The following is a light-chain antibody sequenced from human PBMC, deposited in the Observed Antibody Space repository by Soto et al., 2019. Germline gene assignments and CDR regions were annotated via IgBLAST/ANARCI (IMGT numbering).Light chain of an antibody. V-gene: IGLV2-18*02. CDR3: NSYTGSSTYV. CDR1: SSDVGSNNR. Sequence: QSVLTQPPSVSGSPGQSVAISCTGTSSDVGSNNRVSWYQQPPGAAPKLMIYEVSNRPSGVLDRFSGSKSGNTASLTISGLQAEDEADYYCNSYTGSSTYVFGTGTKVTVL. J-gene: IGLJ1*01. CDR2: EVS.